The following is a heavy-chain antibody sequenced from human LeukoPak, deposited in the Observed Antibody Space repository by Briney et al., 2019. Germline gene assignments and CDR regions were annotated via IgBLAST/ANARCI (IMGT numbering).Heavy chain of an antibody. D-gene: IGHD2-8*01. Sequence: GGSLRLSCAASGFTISRSSMHWVRQAPGKGLEFVSAISSSGGNTYYANSVKGRFTISRDTSKNTLYLQMGSLRDEDMAVYYCARVGDRSGNGFSHWGQGTLVTVSS. V-gene: IGHV3-64*01. CDR3: ARVGDRSGNGFSH. CDR2: ISSSGGNT. J-gene: IGHJ4*02. CDR1: GFTISRSS.